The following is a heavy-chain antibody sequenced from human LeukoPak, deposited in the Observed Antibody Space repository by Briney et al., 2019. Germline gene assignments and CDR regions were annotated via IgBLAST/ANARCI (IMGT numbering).Heavy chain of an antibody. D-gene: IGHD4-23*01. CDR2: IYYSGST. Sequence: SQTLSLTCTVSGGSISSGGYYWSWIRQHPGKGLEWIGYIYYSGSTYYNPSLKSRVTISVDTCKNQFSLKLSSVTAADTAVYYCARDLHYGGNSHFDYWGQGTLVTVSS. CDR3: ARDLHYGGNSHFDY. J-gene: IGHJ4*02. V-gene: IGHV4-31*03. CDR1: GGSISSGGYY.